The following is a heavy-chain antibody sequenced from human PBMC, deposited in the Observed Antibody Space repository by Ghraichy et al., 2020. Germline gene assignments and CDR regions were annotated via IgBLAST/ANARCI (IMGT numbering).Heavy chain of an antibody. CDR1: GGSVSSGSYY. D-gene: IGHD1-26*01. Sequence: ESLNISCTVSGGSVSSGSYYWSWIRQPPGKGLEWIGYIYYSGSTNYNPSLKSRVTISVDTSKNQFSLKLSSVTAADTAVYYCANSGTEGYFDYWGQGTLVTVSS. CDR2: IYYSGST. V-gene: IGHV4-61*01. CDR3: ANSGTEGYFDY. J-gene: IGHJ4*02.